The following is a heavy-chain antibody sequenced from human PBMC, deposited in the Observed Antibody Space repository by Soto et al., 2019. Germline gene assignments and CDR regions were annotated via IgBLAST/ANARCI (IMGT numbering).Heavy chain of an antibody. CDR2: IYSSGTT. J-gene: IGHJ4*02. V-gene: IGHV4-61*01. D-gene: IGHD5-12*01. CDR1: DGYVSSGNYY. CDR3: ARDSLALFDS. Sequence: SETLSLTCTVSDGYVSSGNYYWTWIRQPPGKGLEWIRYIYSSGTTLYNPSLKSRVSISVDRSMNQFSLKLSSVTAADTAVYYCARDSLALFDSWGQGTVVTVSS.